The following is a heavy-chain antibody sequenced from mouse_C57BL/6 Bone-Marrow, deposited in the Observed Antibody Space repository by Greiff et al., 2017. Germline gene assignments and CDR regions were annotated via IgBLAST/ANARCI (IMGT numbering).Heavy chain of an antibody. J-gene: IGHJ2*01. CDR1: GYSITSGYY. Sequence: ESGPGLVKPSQSLSLTCSVTGYSITSGYYWNWIRQFPGNKLEWMGYISYDGSNNYNPSLKNRISITRDTSKNQFFLKLNSVTTEDTATYYCARDYLGFDYWGQGTTLTVSS. V-gene: IGHV3-6*01. CDR3: ARDYLGFDY. D-gene: IGHD4-1*01. CDR2: ISYDGSN.